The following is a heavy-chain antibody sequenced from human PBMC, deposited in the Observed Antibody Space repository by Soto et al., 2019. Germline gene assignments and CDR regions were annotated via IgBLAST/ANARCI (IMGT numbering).Heavy chain of an antibody. D-gene: IGHD2-15*01. Sequence: PGKGLEWIGYIYHSGSTNYNPSLKSRVTISVDKSKNQFSLKLSSVTAADTAVYYCARVYCSGGSCYHLDYWGQGTLVSVSS. J-gene: IGHJ4*02. V-gene: IGHV4-30-2*01. CDR3: ARVYCSGGSCYHLDY. CDR2: IYHSGST.